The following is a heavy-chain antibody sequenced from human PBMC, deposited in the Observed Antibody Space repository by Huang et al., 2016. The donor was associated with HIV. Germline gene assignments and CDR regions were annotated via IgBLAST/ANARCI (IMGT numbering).Heavy chain of an antibody. CDR1: GGSISSSSYY. J-gene: IGHJ6*02. CDR3: ARHGRVAGHYYNNMDV. D-gene: IGHD6-19*01. V-gene: IGHV4-39*01. CDR2: IYYSGNT. Sequence: LQLQESGPGLVKSSETLSLICTVSGGSISSSSYYWGWIRQPPGKGPEWMGSIYYSGNTNYNPPLKSRVTISVDTSKNQFSLKVNSVTAADTAVYYCARHGRVAGHYYNNMDVWGRGTTVTVSS.